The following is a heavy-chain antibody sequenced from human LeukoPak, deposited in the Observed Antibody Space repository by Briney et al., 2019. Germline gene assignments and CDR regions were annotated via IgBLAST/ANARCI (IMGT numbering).Heavy chain of an antibody. CDR3: SRGGYSHAFDI. J-gene: IGHJ3*02. V-gene: IGHV3-74*01. D-gene: IGHD2-15*01. CDR2: INWDGSVT. Sequence: GGSLRLSCVASGFTFSGFYIHWLRQAPGKGLVWVSHINWDGSVTTYADSVRGRFTISRDNAKNTLYLQMDSLRAEDTAVYYCSRGGYSHAFDIWGQGTVVTVSS. CDR1: GFTFSGFY.